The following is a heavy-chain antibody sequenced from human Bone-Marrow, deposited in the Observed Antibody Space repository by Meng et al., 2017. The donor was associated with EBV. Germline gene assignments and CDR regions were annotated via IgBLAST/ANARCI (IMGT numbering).Heavy chain of an antibody. CDR3: ASESGRGFTPDY. V-gene: IGHV1-69*01. CDR2: LIPMSGAP. Sequence: QGQVVQSGAEVKKPGSSVKVSSWTSRGTFNSDAVSWVRQSPGQGLEWMGGLIPMSGAPHYAQKFQGRVTITADESTSTHYMDLSNLRSDDTAMYYCASESGRGFTPDYWGQGTLVTVSS. CDR1: RGTFNSDA. D-gene: IGHD3-10*01. J-gene: IGHJ4*02.